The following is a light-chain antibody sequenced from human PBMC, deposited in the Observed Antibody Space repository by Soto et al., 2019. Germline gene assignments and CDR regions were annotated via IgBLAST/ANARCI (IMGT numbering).Light chain of an antibody. CDR2: AAS. CDR1: QSISNF. J-gene: IGKJ2*01. CDR3: QQSYTTPYT. V-gene: IGKV1-39*01. Sequence: DIQMTQPPPSLSASLGARVTITCRAIQSISNFLNWYQQKPGKAPKLLIYAASSPHSGVPSRFSGSGSGTNFTLTISSLQPEDFATYSCQQSYTTPYTFGQGTKLEIK.